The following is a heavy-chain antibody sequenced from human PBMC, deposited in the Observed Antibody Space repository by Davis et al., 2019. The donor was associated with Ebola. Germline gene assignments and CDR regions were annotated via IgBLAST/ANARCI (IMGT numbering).Heavy chain of an antibody. CDR2: LSTTGGDT. Sequence: PGGSLRLSCAASGFTFSSCAMTWVRQAPGKGLEWVSVLSTTGGDTYYRDSVKGRFTISRDNSKDTLYLQMNSLRVEDTAEYYCAKWTKVASTREGVYWGQGTLVTVSS. D-gene: IGHD5-12*01. CDR1: GFTFSSCA. V-gene: IGHV3-23*01. CDR3: AKWTKVASTREGVY. J-gene: IGHJ4*02.